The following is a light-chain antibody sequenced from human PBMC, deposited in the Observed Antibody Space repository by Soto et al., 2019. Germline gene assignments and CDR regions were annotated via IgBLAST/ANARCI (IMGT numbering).Light chain of an antibody. CDR1: SSDVGGYNY. J-gene: IGLJ2*01. V-gene: IGLV2-8*01. CDR3: SSYGGNTNMI. Sequence: QSALTQPPSASGSPGQSVTISCTGTSSDVGGYNYVSWHQQHPGKAPKLMIYEVSKRPSGVPDRFSGSKSGNTASLTVSGLQAEDEADYYCSSYGGNTNMIFGGGTKLTVL. CDR2: EVS.